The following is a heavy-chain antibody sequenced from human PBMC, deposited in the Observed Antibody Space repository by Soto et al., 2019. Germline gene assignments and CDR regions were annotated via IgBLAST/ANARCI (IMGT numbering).Heavy chain of an antibody. V-gene: IGHV4-30-4*01. CDR1: GGSISSGDYY. D-gene: IGHD6-6*01. CDR3: AFQQFDHRYFDY. CDR2: IYYSGST. Sequence: QVQLQESGPGLVKPSQTLSLTCTVSGGSISSGDYYWSWIRQPPGKGLEWIGYIYYSGSTYYNPSLKSRITVSVDTSKNQFSLKLSSVTAADTAVYYCAFQQFDHRYFDYWGQGTLVTVSS. J-gene: IGHJ4*02.